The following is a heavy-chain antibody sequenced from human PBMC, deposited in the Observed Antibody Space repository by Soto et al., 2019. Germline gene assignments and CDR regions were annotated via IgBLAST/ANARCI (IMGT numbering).Heavy chain of an antibody. CDR3: ARRDGYNFDY. V-gene: IGHV3-64*01. CDR1: GFTFSSYA. CDR2: INSNGGST. Sequence: GGSLRLSCAASGFTFSSYARHWVRQAPGKGLEYVSAINSNGGSTYYANSVKGRFTISRDNSKNTLYLQMGSLRAEDMAVYYCARRDGYNFDYWGQGTLVTVSS. D-gene: IGHD5-12*01. J-gene: IGHJ4*02.